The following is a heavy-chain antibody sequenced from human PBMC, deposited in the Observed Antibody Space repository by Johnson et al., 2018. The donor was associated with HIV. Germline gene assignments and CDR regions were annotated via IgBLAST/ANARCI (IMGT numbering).Heavy chain of an antibody. V-gene: IGHV3-11*04. D-gene: IGHD1-26*01. CDR2: ISNADSTI. CDR3: VAATGANGLDI. Sequence: QVQLVESGGGLVKPGKSLRLSCAASGFSFSDYYMSWIRQAPGKGLEWVSFISNADSTIYYADSVKGRFTISRDNAKNSLYLQMNSLRAGDTAVYYCVAATGANGLDIWGQGTKVTVSS. J-gene: IGHJ3*02. CDR1: GFSFSDYY.